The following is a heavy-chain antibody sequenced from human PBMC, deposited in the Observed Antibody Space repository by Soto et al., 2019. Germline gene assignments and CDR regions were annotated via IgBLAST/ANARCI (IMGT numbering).Heavy chain of an antibody. V-gene: IGHV1-18*01. J-gene: IGHJ4*02. D-gene: IGHD6-13*01. Sequence: QVQLVQSGAEVKKPGASVRVSCKASGYTFTTYGISWVRQAPGQGLEWMGWISASNGNIYYGQKFQGRVTMTTDSFTSTAYMELSSLTSDDPAVYYCARALPYSSSGDSWGRGTLVTVSS. CDR1: GYTFTTYG. CDR2: ISASNGNI. CDR3: ARALPYSSSGDS.